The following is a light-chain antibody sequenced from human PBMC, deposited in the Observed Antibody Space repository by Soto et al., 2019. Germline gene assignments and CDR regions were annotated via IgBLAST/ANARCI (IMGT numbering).Light chain of an antibody. CDR3: QQYGSSPYT. CDR2: GAS. CDR1: QSVSSSD. J-gene: IGKJ2*01. Sequence: EIVLTQSPGTLSLSPGERATLSCRASQSVSSSDLAWYQQKPGQAPRLLIYGASSRATGIPDRFSGSGSGTDFTLTISRLGPEDFAVYYCQQYGSSPYTFGQGTKLEIK. V-gene: IGKV3-20*01.